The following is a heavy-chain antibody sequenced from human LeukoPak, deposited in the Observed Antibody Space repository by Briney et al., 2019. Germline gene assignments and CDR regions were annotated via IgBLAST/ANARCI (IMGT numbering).Heavy chain of an antibody. Sequence: GASVKVSCKASGGTFSSYTISWVRQAPGQGLEWMGRIIPIFGIANYAQKFQGRVTITADKSTSTAYMELSSLRSEDTAVYYCARDMGDTARVTCWFDPWGQGTLVTVSS. V-gene: IGHV1-69*04. CDR1: GGTFSSYT. CDR2: IIPIFGIA. D-gene: IGHD5-18*01. J-gene: IGHJ5*02. CDR3: ARDMGDTARVTCWFDP.